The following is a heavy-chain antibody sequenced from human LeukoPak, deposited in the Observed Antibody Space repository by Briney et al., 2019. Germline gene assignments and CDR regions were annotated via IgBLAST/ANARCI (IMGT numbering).Heavy chain of an antibody. CDR3: ARGVMTTVTTGDSVVRFDY. Sequence: SETLSLTCAVSGGSISSGGYSWSWIRQPPGKGLEWIGYIYHSGSTYYNPSLKSRVTISEDRSKNQFSLKLSSVTAADTAVYYCARGVMTTVTTGDSVVRFDYWGQGTLVTVSS. CDR1: GGSISSGGYS. J-gene: IGHJ4*02. V-gene: IGHV4-30-2*01. D-gene: IGHD4-17*01. CDR2: IYHSGST.